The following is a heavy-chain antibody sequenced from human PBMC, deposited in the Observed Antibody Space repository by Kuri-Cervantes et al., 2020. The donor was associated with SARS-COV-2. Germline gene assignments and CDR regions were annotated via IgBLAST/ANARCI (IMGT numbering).Heavy chain of an antibody. V-gene: IGHV3-11*04. D-gene: IGHD3-16*01. Sequence: GGSLRVLCTASGFIFSEYYMTWIRQAPGKGLEWVSNIGPSGTTKYYADPVKGRFTISRDNAKNSLYLQMNSPRAEDTAVYYCASRRFRITHHWGQGTLVTVSS. CDR1: GFIFSEYY. J-gene: IGHJ5*02. CDR2: IGPSGTTK. CDR3: ASRRFRITHH.